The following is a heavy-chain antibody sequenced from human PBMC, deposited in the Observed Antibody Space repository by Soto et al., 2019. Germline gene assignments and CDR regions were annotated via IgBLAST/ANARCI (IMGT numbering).Heavy chain of an antibody. CDR3: GRGRSGQIVVFY. CDR2: IIPIFGTA. J-gene: IGHJ4*02. V-gene: IGHV1-69*06. D-gene: IGHD1-26*01. CDR1: GGTFSSYA. Sequence: GASVKVSCKASGGTFSSYAISWVRQAPGQGLEWMGGIIPIFGTANYAQKFQGRVTITADKSTSTAYMELSSLRSEDTAVYYCGRGRSGQIVVFYWGQGTPVTVSS.